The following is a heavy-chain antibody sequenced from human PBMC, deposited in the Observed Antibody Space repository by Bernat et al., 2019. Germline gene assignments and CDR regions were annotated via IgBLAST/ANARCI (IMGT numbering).Heavy chain of an antibody. CDR3: AKDIGVAAAILDV. V-gene: IGHV3-9*01. J-gene: IGHJ6*02. D-gene: IGHD6-13*01. CDR1: GFTFDDYA. CDR2: ISWNSGSI. Sequence: VQLVESGGGVVQPGRSLRLSCAASGFTFDDYAMHWVRQAPGKGLEWVSGISWNSGSIGYADSVKGRFTISRDNAKNSLYLQMNSLRAEDTALYYCAKDIGVAAAILDVWGQGTTVTVSS.